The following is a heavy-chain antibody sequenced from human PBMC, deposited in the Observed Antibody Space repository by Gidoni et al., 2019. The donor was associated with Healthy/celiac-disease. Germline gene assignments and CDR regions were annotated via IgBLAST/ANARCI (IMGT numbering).Heavy chain of an antibody. V-gene: IGHV3-21*01. Sequence: EVQLVESGGGLVKPGGSLRLSCAAPGFTYSSYSMNWVRQDPGQGLEWVSSISSSSSYIYYADSVKGRFTISRENAKNSLYLQMTSLRAEDTAVYYCARETARGGWTRLYWYFDLWGRGTLVTVSS. J-gene: IGHJ2*01. CDR1: GFTYSSYS. CDR2: ISSSSSYI. CDR3: ARETARGGWTRLYWYFDL. D-gene: IGHD6-19*01.